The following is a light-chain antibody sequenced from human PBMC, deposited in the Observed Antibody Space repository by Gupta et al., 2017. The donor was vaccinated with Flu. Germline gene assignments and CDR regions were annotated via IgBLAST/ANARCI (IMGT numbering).Light chain of an antibody. Sequence: DIQMTQSPSTLSASVGDRVTITCRASQSISTWLAWYQQKPGKAPNLLIYKASSLESGVPSRFSGGGSGTELTLTISSLQPDDFATYYCQQYNSYPWTFGQGTMVEIK. J-gene: IGKJ1*01. V-gene: IGKV1-5*03. CDR2: KAS. CDR3: QQYNSYPWT. CDR1: QSISTW.